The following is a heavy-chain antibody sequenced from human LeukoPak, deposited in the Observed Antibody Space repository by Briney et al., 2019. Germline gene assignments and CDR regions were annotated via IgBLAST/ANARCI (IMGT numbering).Heavy chain of an antibody. J-gene: IGHJ4*02. V-gene: IGHV4-59*01. CDR2: LYYSGST. Sequence: SETLSLTCTVSGGSISSYYWSWIRQPPGNGLEWIGYLYYSGSTNYNPSLKSRVTISVDTSKNQFSLKLSSVTAADTAVYYCARFTYYDILTGRGGYFDYWGQGTLVTVSS. D-gene: IGHD3-9*01. CDR3: ARFTYYDILTGRGGYFDY. CDR1: GGSISSYY.